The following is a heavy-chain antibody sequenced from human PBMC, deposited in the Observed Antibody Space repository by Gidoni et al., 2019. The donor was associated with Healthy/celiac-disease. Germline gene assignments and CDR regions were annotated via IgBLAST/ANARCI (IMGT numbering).Heavy chain of an antibody. CDR3: ARARGKGPTDY. CDR1: GYTFTGYY. V-gene: IGHV1-2*04. CDR2: INPNSGGT. D-gene: IGHD3-16*01. J-gene: IGHJ4*02. Sequence: QVQLVQSGAEVKKPGASVKVSCKASGYTFTGYYMHWVRQAPGQGLEWMGWINPNSGGTNYAQKVQGWVTMTRDTSISTAYMELSRLRSDDTAVYYCARARGKGPTDYWGQGTLVTVSS.